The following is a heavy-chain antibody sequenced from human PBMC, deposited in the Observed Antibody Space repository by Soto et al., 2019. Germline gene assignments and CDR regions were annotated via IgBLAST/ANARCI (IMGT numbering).Heavy chain of an antibody. D-gene: IGHD7-27*01. Sequence: EVQLVESGGDVVQPGGSLRLSCAASGFTFEAYTIQWVRQAPGKGLECVSLISWDGSSTYYADSVKGRFTISRDNSKNSLYLQMNSLRTEDTALYYCAKDGAQKDGDGNWLDSWGQGTLVTVSS. V-gene: IGHV3-43*01. J-gene: IGHJ5*01. CDR3: AKDGAQKDGDGNWLDS. CDR1: GFTFEAYT. CDR2: ISWDGSST.